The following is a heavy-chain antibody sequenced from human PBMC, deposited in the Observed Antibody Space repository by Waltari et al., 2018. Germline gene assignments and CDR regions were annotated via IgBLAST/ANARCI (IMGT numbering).Heavy chain of an antibody. CDR2: IYDSGSA. D-gene: IGHD6-6*01. J-gene: IGHJ6*02. CDR1: GGSISHHY. CDR3: ATDFFHSYSSFCVYDMDV. V-gene: IGHV4-59*11. Sequence: QVQLQESGPGLVNPSETLSLTCTVSGGSISHHYWGWIRQPPGRALEWIGYIYDSGSANYNPSRKSRVTISVDTSKNQFSLKLSSVTAADTAVYYCATDFFHSYSSFCVYDMDVWGQGTTVTVSS.